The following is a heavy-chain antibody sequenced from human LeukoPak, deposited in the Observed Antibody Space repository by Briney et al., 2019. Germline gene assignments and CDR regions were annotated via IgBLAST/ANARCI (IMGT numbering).Heavy chain of an antibody. CDR2: IKQDGSEK. J-gene: IGHJ4*02. CDR1: GFTFSQCW. CDR3: ARDLYASGSYDY. V-gene: IGHV3-7*04. D-gene: IGHD3-10*01. Sequence: GGSLRLSCAASGFTFSQCWMSWVRQAPGKGLEWVANIKQDGSEKNYVDPVKGRFTISRDNAKNSLYLQMNILRAEDTAVYYCARDLYASGSYDYWGQGTLVTVAS.